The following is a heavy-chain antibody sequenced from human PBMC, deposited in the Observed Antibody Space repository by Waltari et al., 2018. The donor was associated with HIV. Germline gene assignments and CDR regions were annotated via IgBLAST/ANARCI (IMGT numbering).Heavy chain of an antibody. D-gene: IGHD3-3*01. V-gene: IGHV3-7*01. Sequence: EVQLVESGGGVVEPGGSLRLPVAASGFTFSTYWRTWVRQAPGKGLEWLANIKQDGSEKYYADSVKGRFTVSRDNNKKSLYLQMSSLRAEDTAVYYCARDLKDYDFWSPVDVWGQGTTVTVSS. CDR3: ARDLKDYDFWSPVDV. J-gene: IGHJ6*02. CDR1: GFTFSTYW. CDR2: IKQDGSEK.